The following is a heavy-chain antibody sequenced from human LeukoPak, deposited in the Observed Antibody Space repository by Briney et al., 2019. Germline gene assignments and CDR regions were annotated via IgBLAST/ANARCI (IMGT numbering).Heavy chain of an antibody. CDR3: AREGGTSVTTED. Sequence: ASVKVSCKASGYTFAGYYMHWVRQAPGQGLEWMGWINPNSGGTNYAQKFQGRVTMTRDTSISTAYMELSRLRSDDTAVYYCAREGGTSVTTEDWGQGTLVTVSS. J-gene: IGHJ4*02. V-gene: IGHV1-2*02. CDR2: INPNSGGT. CDR1: GYTFAGYY. D-gene: IGHD4-17*01.